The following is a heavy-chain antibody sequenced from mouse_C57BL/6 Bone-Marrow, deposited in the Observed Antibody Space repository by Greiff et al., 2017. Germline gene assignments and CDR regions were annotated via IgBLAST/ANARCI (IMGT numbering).Heavy chain of an antibody. D-gene: IGHD1-1*01. CDR2: ILPGSGST. CDR1: GYTFTGYW. CDR3: SRSWILLLLRFAY. J-gene: IGHJ2*01. V-gene: IGHV1-9*01. Sequence: QVQLQQSGAELMKPGASVKLSCKATGYTFTGYWIEWVKPRPGHGLEWIGEILPGSGSTNYNEKFKGKATFTADTSSNTAYMQLSSPTNEDSSIYYCSRSWILLLLRFAYWGQGTTLTVSA.